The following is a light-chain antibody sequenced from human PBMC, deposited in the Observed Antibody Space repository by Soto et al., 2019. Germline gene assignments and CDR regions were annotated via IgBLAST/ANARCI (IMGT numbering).Light chain of an antibody. V-gene: IGKV1-5*03. Sequence: DVQMTQTPSSLSASVWDRVILTCRASQSIGNWLAWYQQKPGKAPKLLIYKASSLESGVPTRFSGSGSGTDFTLTIGSLQPEDFATYYCQQYNSYVFGPGTKVDIK. CDR3: QQYNSYV. CDR1: QSIGNW. J-gene: IGKJ3*01. CDR2: KAS.